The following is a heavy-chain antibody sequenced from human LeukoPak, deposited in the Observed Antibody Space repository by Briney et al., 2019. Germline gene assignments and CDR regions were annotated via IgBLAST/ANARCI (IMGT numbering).Heavy chain of an antibody. CDR1: GFTFSTYG. CDR2: VSSTGSGT. J-gene: IGHJ5*02. CDR3: AKDGPLLWFGPTDA. V-gene: IGHV3-23*01. D-gene: IGHD3-10*01. Sequence: GGSLRLSCVASGFTFSTYGMSWVRQAPGKGLEWVAAVSSTGSGTYYPDSLKGRFIISRDDSQNTVFLQMNSLRPEDTAFYFCAKDGPLLWFGPTDAWGQGILVTVSS.